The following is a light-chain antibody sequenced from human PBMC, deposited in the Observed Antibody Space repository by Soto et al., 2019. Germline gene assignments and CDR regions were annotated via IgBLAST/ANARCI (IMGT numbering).Light chain of an antibody. CDR2: GAS. Sequence: EIVLTQSPATLSVSQGERATLSCRASQSVASYLAWYHQKPGQAPRLLIYGASSRATGIPDRFSGSGSGTDFTLTISRLEPEDFAVYYCQQYGSSPLTFGGGTKVDI. V-gene: IGKV3-20*01. J-gene: IGKJ4*01. CDR1: QSVASY. CDR3: QQYGSSPLT.